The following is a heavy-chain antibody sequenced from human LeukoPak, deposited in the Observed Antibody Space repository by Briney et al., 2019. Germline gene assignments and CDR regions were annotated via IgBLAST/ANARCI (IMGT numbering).Heavy chain of an antibody. Sequence: SETLSLTCTVSGDSITSYFWSWIRQPPGKGLEWVGYIFYSGITNYNPSLKSRVTISVDTSKNQFSLKLSSVTAADTAVYYCARETALWFGELYYYYMDVWGKGTTVTVSS. D-gene: IGHD3-10*01. J-gene: IGHJ6*03. V-gene: IGHV4-59*01. CDR2: IFYSGIT. CDR3: ARETALWFGELYYYYMDV. CDR1: GDSITSYF.